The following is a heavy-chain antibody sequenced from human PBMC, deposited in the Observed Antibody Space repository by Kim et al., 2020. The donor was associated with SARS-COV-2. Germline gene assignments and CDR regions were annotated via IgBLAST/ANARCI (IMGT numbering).Heavy chain of an antibody. CDR1: GGTFSSYA. J-gene: IGHJ6*02. Sequence: SVKVSCKASGGTFSSYAISWVRQAPGQGLEWMGGIIPIFGTANYAQKFQGRVTITADESTSTAYMELSSLRSEDTAVYYCARGGWKQLVPHYYYYGMDVWGQGTTVTVSS. V-gene: IGHV1-69*13. D-gene: IGHD6-13*01. CDR3: ARGGWKQLVPHYYYYGMDV. CDR2: IIPIFGTA.